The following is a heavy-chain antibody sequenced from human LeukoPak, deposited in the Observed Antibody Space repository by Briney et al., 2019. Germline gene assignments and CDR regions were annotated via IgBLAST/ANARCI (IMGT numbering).Heavy chain of an antibody. CDR1: GFIFSKDE. V-gene: IGHV3-48*03. J-gene: IGHJ5*02. Sequence: GGSLRLSCAASGFIFSKDEMNWVRQPPGKGLEWVAYISSNGNGIYYAVSVKGRFTISRDNTKNSLDLQMNSLRVDDTAIYYCARDLTRFDAWGQGILVTVSS. D-gene: IGHD3-10*01. CDR3: ARDLTRFDA. CDR2: ISSNGNGI.